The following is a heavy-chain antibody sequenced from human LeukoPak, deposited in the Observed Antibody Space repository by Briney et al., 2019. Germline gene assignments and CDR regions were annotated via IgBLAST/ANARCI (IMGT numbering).Heavy chain of an antibody. V-gene: IGHV5-51*01. J-gene: IGHJ4*02. CDR2: ISPGDSDA. Sequence: GESLKISCKGSGYTFTNYYIGWVRQTPGKGLEWMGIISPGDSDARYRPSFQGQVTISADKSISTPYLRWSSLKVSDTAMYYCARRYCSSTSCNPYFFDYWGQGTLVTVSS. CDR1: GYTFTNYY. CDR3: ARRYCSSTSCNPYFFDY. D-gene: IGHD2-2*01.